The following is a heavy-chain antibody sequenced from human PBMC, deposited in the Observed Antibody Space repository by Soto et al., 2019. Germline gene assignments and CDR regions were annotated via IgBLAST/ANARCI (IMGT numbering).Heavy chain of an antibody. CDR3: ARDHWGHSSSWQYYYGMDV. V-gene: IGHV4-59*11. CDR2: IYYSGST. CDR1: GGSISSHY. Sequence: SQTLSLTCTVSGGSISSHYWSWIRQPPGKGLEWIGYIYYSGSTNYNPSLKSRVTISVDTSKNQFSLKLSSVTAADTAVYYCARDHWGHSSSWQYYYGMDVWGQGTTVTVSS. J-gene: IGHJ6*02. D-gene: IGHD6-13*01.